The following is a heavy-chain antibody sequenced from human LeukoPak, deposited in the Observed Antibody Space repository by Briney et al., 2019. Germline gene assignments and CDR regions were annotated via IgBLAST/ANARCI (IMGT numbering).Heavy chain of an antibody. V-gene: IGHV1-24*01. J-gene: IGHJ6*02. CDR2: FDPEDGET. CDR3: ATLSSGSFPLGAYYYYGMDV. CDR1: GYTLTELS. Sequence: GASVKVSCKVSGYTLTELSMHWVRQAPGKGLEWMGGFDPEDGETIYAQKFQGRVTMTEDTSTDTAYMELSSLRSEDTAVYYCATLSSGSFPLGAYYYYGMDVWGQGTTVTVSS. D-gene: IGHD1-26*01.